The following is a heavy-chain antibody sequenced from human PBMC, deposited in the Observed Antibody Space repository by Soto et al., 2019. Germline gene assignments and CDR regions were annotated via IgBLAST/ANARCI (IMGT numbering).Heavy chain of an antibody. CDR3: ARDPYSSSWLYYYYCGMDV. V-gene: IGHV1-18*04. J-gene: IGHJ6*02. D-gene: IGHD6-13*01. CDR2: ISAYNGNT. CDR1: GYTFTSYG. Sequence: WDSVKVSCKASGYTFTSYGISWVRQAPGQGLEWMGWISAYNGNTNYAQKLQGRVTMTTDTSTSTAYMELRSLRSDDTAVYYCARDPYSSSWLYYYYCGMDVWGQGTTVTVFS.